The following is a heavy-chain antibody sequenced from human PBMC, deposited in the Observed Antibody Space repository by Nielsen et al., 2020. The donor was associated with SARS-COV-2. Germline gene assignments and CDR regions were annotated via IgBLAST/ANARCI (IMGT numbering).Heavy chain of an antibody. CDR2: IRYDGSNE. D-gene: IGHD3-16*01. V-gene: IGHV3-30*02. Sequence: GESLKISCAASGFTFSYYGMHWVRRAPGKGLEWVAFIRYDGSNEYYADSVKGRFTISRDNSKNTLYLQMNSLRAEDTAVYYCAKDFGGADPSQTYWGQGTLVTVSS. CDR1: GFTFSYYG. CDR3: AKDFGGADPSQTY. J-gene: IGHJ4*02.